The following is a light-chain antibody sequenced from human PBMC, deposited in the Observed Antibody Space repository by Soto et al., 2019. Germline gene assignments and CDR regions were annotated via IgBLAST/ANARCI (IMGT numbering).Light chain of an antibody. J-gene: IGLJ3*02. V-gene: IGLV2-23*02. Sequence: QSVLTQPASVSGSRGQSITISCTGTSSNVGSYNFVSWYRQYPGKAPELIIYEVSQRPSTFFNRFSGSKSGNTASLTISGLQSDDEAAYYCCSYAGNNALVFGGGTKVTVL. CDR3: CSYAGNNALV. CDR1: SSNVGSYNF. CDR2: EVS.